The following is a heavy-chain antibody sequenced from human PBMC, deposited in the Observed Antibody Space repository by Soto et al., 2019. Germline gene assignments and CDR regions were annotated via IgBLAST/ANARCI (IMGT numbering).Heavy chain of an antibody. CDR3: ARSGFGELLPFDY. CDR1: GVSLSSSRFY. Sequence: SETLSLTCTVSGVSLSSSRFYWGWVRQPPGKGLEWIGSFFSGGSTYYNPSLKSRVTISVDTSKNQFSLKLSSVTAADTAVYYCARSGFGELLPFDYWGQGTLVTVSS. V-gene: IGHV4-39*07. CDR2: FFSGGST. J-gene: IGHJ4*02. D-gene: IGHD3-10*01.